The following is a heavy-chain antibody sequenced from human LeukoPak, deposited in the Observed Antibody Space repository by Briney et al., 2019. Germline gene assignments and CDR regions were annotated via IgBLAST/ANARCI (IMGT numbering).Heavy chain of an antibody. J-gene: IGHJ4*02. CDR3: ARGEAHYGSGSYLDY. CDR1: GYTFTGYY. V-gene: IGHV1-8*02. D-gene: IGHD3-10*01. Sequence: ASVEVSCKASGYTFTGYYMHWVRQAPGQGLEWMGWINPNSGNTGYAQKFQGRVTMTRNTSISTAYMELSSLRSEDTAVYYCARGEAHYGSGSYLDYWGQGTLVTVSS. CDR2: INPNSGNT.